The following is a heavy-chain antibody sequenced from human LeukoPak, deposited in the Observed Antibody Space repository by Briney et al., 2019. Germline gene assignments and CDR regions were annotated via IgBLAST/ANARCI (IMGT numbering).Heavy chain of an antibody. CDR1: GFTFSSYG. Sequence: GGSLRLSCAASGFTFSSYGIHWVRQAPGKGLEWVSFIRYDGNDKSYADSVKGRFTISRDSSKNTVYLQMNSLRAEDTAVYYCASSSSGLGGEGGWGQGTLVTVSS. V-gene: IGHV3-30*02. CDR3: ASSSSGLGGEGG. J-gene: IGHJ4*02. CDR2: IRYDGNDK. D-gene: IGHD6-19*01.